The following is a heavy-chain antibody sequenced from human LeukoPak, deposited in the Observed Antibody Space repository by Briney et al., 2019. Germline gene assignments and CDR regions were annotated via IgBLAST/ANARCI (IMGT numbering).Heavy chain of an antibody. CDR2: ISGSGGST. CDR3: AKDRFLEWLPLYYFDY. CDR1: GFTFSSYA. V-gene: IGHV3-23*01. Sequence: GGSLRLSCAASGFTFSSYAMSWVRQAPGKGLEWVSAISGSGGSTYYADSVKGRFTISRDNSKNTLYLQMNSLRAEDTAVYYCAKDRFLEWLPLYYFDYWGQGTLVTVSS. J-gene: IGHJ4*02. D-gene: IGHD3-3*01.